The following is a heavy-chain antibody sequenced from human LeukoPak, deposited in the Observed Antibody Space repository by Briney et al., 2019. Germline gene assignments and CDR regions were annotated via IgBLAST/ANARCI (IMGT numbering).Heavy chain of an antibody. D-gene: IGHD2-2*01. CDR3: ARDSTAASSGD. Sequence: PSQTLSLTCTVSGGSISSGSYYWSWIRQPAGKGLEWIGRAYTSGSTNYNPSLKSRVTISVDTSKNQFSLKLSSVTAADTAVYYCARDSTAASSGDWGQGTLVTVPS. CDR1: GGSISSGSYY. CDR2: AYTSGST. V-gene: IGHV4-61*02. J-gene: IGHJ4*02.